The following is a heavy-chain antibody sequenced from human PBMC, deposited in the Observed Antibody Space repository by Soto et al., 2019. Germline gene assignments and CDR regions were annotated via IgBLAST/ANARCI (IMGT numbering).Heavy chain of an antibody. Sequence: EVQLLESGGGLVQPGGSLRLSCAASGFTFSSNAMSWVRQAPGKGLEWVSVISGGGSKTYYADSVKGRFTLSRDNSRNTLYLQMNSLRVEDTAGYYCAKDHNGSYRPDCLDSWGQGALVTVSS. V-gene: IGHV3-23*01. CDR1: GFTFSSNA. CDR3: AKDHNGSYRPDCLDS. CDR2: ISGGGSKT. D-gene: IGHD1-26*01. J-gene: IGHJ5*01.